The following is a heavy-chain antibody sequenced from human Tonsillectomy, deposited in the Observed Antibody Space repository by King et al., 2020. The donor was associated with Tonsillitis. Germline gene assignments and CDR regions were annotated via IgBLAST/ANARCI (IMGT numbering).Heavy chain of an antibody. Sequence: VQLQESGPGLVKPSETVSITCNVVGGSLRGYYWSWIRQFPWKRLEWIGYIYDRGVTLYNLSLSRRVTISVDTSKKQLSLTLRSVTAAGTAVYCCARDFGSRTYYQRPLYYWGQGTLVTVSS. CDR1: GGSLRGYY. J-gene: IGHJ4*02. CDR2: IYDRGVT. CDR3: ARDFGSRTYYQRPLYY. D-gene: IGHD3-10*01. V-gene: IGHV4-59*01.